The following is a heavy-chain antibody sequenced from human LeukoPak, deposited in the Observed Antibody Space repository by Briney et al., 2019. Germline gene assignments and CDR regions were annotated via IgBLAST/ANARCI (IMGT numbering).Heavy chain of an antibody. D-gene: IGHD3-3*01. CDR3: ARGTTIFAVVSYPDY. V-gene: IGHV3-7*01. CDR2: IKEDGSKK. CDR1: GFTFSNYW. J-gene: IGHJ4*02. Sequence: GGSLRLSCAASGFTFSNYWMTWVRQAPGKGLEWVANIKEDGSKKNYVDSLKGRFTISRDNAKNSLYLQMNSLRAEDTAVYYCARGTTIFAVVSYPDYWGQGTLVTVSS.